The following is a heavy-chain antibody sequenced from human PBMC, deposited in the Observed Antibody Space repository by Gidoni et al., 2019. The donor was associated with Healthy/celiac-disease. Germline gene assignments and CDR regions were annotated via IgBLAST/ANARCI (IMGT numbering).Heavy chain of an antibody. J-gene: IGHJ6*02. Sequence: EVQLVESGGVVVQPGGSVRRSCSGSGVTFVDYTMRWVRQAPGKGLEWVSLISGDGGSTYDADSVKGRFTISRDNSKNSLYLQMNSLRTEDTALYYCAREGSYGMDVWGQGTTVTVSS. CDR2: ISGDGGST. D-gene: IGHD1-26*01. CDR3: AREGSYGMDV. V-gene: IGHV3-43*01. CDR1: GVTFVDYT.